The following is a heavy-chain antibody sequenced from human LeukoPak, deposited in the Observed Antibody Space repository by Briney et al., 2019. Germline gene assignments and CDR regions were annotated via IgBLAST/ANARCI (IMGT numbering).Heavy chain of an antibody. J-gene: IGHJ2*01. Sequence: SETLSLTCTVSGGSISSYYWSWIRQPPGKGLEWIGYISYSGSTNYNPSLKSRVTISVVTSKNQFSLKLSSVTAADTAVYYCARKGSGSLWYFDLWGRGTLVTVSS. CDR3: ARKGSGSLWYFDL. V-gene: IGHV4-59*08. CDR1: GGSISSYY. D-gene: IGHD6-19*01. CDR2: ISYSGST.